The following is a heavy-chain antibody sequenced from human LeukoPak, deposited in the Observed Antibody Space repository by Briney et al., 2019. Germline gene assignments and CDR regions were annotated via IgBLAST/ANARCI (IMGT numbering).Heavy chain of an antibody. Sequence: GGSLRLSCAASGFTLSSYAMHWVRRAPGKGLEWVAVISYDGSNKYYADSVKGRFTISRDNSKNTLYLQMNSLRAEDTAVYYCARDSASGVAAAGTAHAFDIWGQGTMVTVSS. D-gene: IGHD6-13*01. CDR2: ISYDGSNK. CDR3: ARDSASGVAAAGTAHAFDI. J-gene: IGHJ3*02. CDR1: GFTLSSYA. V-gene: IGHV3-30-3*01.